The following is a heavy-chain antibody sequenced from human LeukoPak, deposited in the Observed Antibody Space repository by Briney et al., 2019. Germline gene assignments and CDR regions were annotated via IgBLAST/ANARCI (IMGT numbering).Heavy chain of an antibody. D-gene: IGHD3-22*01. V-gene: IGHV3-66*01. CDR1: GFTVSSNY. Sequence: GSLRLSCAASGFTVSSNYMSWVRQAPGKGLEWVSVIYSGGSTYYADSVKGRFTISRDNSKNTLYLQMNSLRAEDTAVYYCARDLSGYYDSSGYYPDAFDIWGQGTMVTVSS. CDR2: IYSGGST. CDR3: ARDLSGYYDSSGYYPDAFDI. J-gene: IGHJ3*02.